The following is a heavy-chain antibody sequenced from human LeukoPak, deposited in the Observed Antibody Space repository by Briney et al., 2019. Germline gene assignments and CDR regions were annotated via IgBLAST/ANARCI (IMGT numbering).Heavy chain of an antibody. Sequence: GGSLRLSCAASGFTFSDYYMDWVRQAPGKGLEWVGRIRNKAKSYSTEYAASVKGRFTISTEDSKNSLYLQMNSLKTEDTAIYYCSRRNTAQKAFDIWGQGTMVTVSS. CDR3: SRRNTAQKAFDI. D-gene: IGHD5-18*01. CDR2: IRNKAKSYST. V-gene: IGHV3-72*01. J-gene: IGHJ3*02. CDR1: GFTFSDYY.